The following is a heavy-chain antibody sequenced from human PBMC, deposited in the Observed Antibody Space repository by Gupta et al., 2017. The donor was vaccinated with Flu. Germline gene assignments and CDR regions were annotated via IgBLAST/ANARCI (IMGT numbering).Heavy chain of an antibody. J-gene: IGHJ4*02. CDR1: GYSLSSGYY. Sequence: QVQLQESGPGLVKPSETLSLTCAVSGYSLSSGYYWGWIRQPPGKGLEWIGSIYHSGSTYYNPSLKSRVTISVDTSKNQFSLKLSSVTAADTAVYYCARDGGEETYYYDSSGYPSLYYFDYWGQGTLVTVSS. CDR2: IYHSGST. CDR3: ARDGGEETYYYDSSGYPSLYYFDY. D-gene: IGHD3-22*01. V-gene: IGHV4-38-2*02.